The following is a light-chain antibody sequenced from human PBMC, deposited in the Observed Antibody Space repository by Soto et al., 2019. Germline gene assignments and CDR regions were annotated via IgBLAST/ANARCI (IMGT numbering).Light chain of an antibody. CDR1: SSDVGAYDY. CDR2: EVS. CDR3: GSYTSSSTRV. Sequence: QSALTQPASVSGSPGTSITISCTGTSSDVGAYDYVSWYQQHPDKAPKLMIYEVSNRPSGVSNRFSGSKSVNTATLTISGLQADDEADYYCGSYTSSSTRVFGTGTKVTVL. J-gene: IGLJ1*01. V-gene: IGLV2-14*03.